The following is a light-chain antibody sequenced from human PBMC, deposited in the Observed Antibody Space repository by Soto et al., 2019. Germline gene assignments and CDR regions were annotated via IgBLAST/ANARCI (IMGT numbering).Light chain of an antibody. CDR1: SSDIGPYNY. J-gene: IGLJ2*01. Sequence: SAVRQPASVSRSPGQSNPISCAGSSSDIGPYNYVTWYQQHPGKAPRLIIYDVNNRPSGVSNRFSGSKSGNTASLTISGLQAEDEADYYCSSYTSRTTLVIFGGGTKVTVL. CDR3: SSYTSRTTLVI. V-gene: IGLV2-14*03. CDR2: DVN.